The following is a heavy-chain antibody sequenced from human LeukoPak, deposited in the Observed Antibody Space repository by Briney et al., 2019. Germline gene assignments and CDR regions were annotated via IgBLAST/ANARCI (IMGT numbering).Heavy chain of an antibody. Sequence: ASVKVSCKASGYTFTGYYMHWVRQAPGQGLEWMGWINPNSGGTNYAQKFQGWVTMTRDTSISTAYMELSRLRSDDTAVYYCAREIAVADDAFDIWGQGTMVTDSS. CDR2: INPNSGGT. D-gene: IGHD6-19*01. CDR1: GYTFTGYY. CDR3: AREIAVADDAFDI. V-gene: IGHV1-2*04. J-gene: IGHJ3*02.